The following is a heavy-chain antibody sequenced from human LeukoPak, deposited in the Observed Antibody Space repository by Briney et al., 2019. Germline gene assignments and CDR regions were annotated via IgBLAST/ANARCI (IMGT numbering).Heavy chain of an antibody. Sequence: SETLSLTCTISGYSISSGYYWGWVRQPPGKGLEWIGSIYYNPSLKSRVTISLDTSENQFSLKLSSVTAADTAVYYRARDLYSSGWGYFDYWGQGTLVTVSS. J-gene: IGHJ4*02. V-gene: IGHV4-38-2*02. CDR3: ARDLYSSGWGYFDY. CDR1: GYSISSGYY. D-gene: IGHD6-19*01. CDR2: IY.